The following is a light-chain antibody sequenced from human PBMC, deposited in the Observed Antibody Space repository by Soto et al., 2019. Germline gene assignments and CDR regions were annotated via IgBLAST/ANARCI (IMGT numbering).Light chain of an antibody. CDR2: AVS. J-gene: IGLJ1*01. V-gene: IGLV2-8*01. CDR1: SSDVGGYNS. CDR3: NSFAGSNNLSV. Sequence: QSVLTQPPSASRSPGQSVTISCTGTSSDVGGYNSVSWYQQHPGKAPKLIIYAVSERPSGVPDRFSGSKSGNTASLTVSGLQAEDEADYYCNSFAGSNNLSVFGTGTKVTAL.